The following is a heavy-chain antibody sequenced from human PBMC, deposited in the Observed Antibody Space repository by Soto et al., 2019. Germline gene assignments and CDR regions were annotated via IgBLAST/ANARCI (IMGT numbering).Heavy chain of an antibody. J-gene: IGHJ6*02. Sequence: ASVKVSCKASGGTFSSYAISWVRQAPGQGLEWMGGIIPIFGTANYAQKFQGRVTITADESTSTAYMELSSLRSEDTAVYYCAREPAAAGYYYYYGMDVWGQGTTVTVSS. CDR1: GGTFSSYA. V-gene: IGHV1-69*13. CDR2: IIPIFGTA. D-gene: IGHD6-13*01. CDR3: AREPAAAGYYYYYGMDV.